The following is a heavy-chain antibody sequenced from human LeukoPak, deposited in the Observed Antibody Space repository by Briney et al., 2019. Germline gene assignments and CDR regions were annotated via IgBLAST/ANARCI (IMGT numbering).Heavy chain of an antibody. CDR3: AKDRDDSSGYNPLADY. CDR2: ISGSGGGT. Sequence: GGSLRLSCAASGFTFSSYAMSWVRQAPGKGLEWVSAISGSGGGTYYADSVKGRFTISRDNSKNTLYLQMNSLRAEDTAVYYCAKDRDDSSGYNPLADYWGQGTLVTVSS. CDR1: GFTFSSYA. D-gene: IGHD3-22*01. J-gene: IGHJ4*02. V-gene: IGHV3-23*01.